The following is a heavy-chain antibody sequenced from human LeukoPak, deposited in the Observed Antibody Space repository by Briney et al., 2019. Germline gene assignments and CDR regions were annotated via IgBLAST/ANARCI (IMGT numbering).Heavy chain of an antibody. J-gene: IGHJ5*02. CDR3: AGDVHGDYWYGWFDP. CDR1: GGTFNNSA. D-gene: IGHD4-17*01. V-gene: IGHV1-69*05. CDR2: IMPLFGTA. Sequence: SVKVSCKTSGGTFNNSAISWVRQAPGQGLEWLGGIMPLFGTAGYAQKFQGRVTITKDESTRTVYLELTSLTSDDTAVYYCAGDVHGDYWYGWFDPWGQGTLVSVFS.